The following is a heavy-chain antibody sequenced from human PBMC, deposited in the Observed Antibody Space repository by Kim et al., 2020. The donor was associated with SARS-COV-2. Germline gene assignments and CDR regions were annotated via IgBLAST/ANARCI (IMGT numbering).Heavy chain of an antibody. Sequence: SVKVSCKASGGTFSSYAISWVRQAPGQGLEWMGGIIPIFGTANYAQKFQGRVTITADESTSTAYMELSSLRSEDTAVYYCARKGCCSSTSVTRPLDEYYYGMDVWGQGTTVTVSS. J-gene: IGHJ6*02. CDR1: GGTFSSYA. CDR2: IIPIFGTA. V-gene: IGHV1-69*13. CDR3: ARKGCCSSTSVTRPLDEYYYGMDV. D-gene: IGHD2-2*01.